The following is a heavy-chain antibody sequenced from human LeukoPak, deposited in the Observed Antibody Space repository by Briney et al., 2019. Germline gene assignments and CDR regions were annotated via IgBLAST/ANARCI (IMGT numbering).Heavy chain of an antibody. V-gene: IGHV3-7*03. CDR3: ARDSTWLLDY. D-gene: IGHD6-19*01. J-gene: IGHJ4*02. CDR2: IKEDGSVK. Sequence: GGSLRLSCTASGFTFSSHWMTWVRQPPGKGLEWVANIKEDGSVKYCVDSVKGRFTISRDNTKNALYLQMNSLRADDTAVYFCARDSTWLLDYWGQGTLITVSS. CDR1: GFTFSSHW.